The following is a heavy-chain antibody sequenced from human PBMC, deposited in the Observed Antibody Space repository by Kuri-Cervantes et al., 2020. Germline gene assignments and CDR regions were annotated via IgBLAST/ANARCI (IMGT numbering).Heavy chain of an antibody. J-gene: IGHJ4*02. Sequence: GGSLRLSCTASGFTFSSFAVTWVRQAPDKGLAWVSSISDPGGATYYADSVKGRFTISRDNAKNSLYLQMNSLRAEDTAVYYCARNGAPYDFWSGYYPPFDYWGQGTLVTVSS. V-gene: IGHV3-23*01. D-gene: IGHD3-3*01. CDR1: GFTFSSFA. CDR3: ARNGAPYDFWSGYYPPFDY. CDR2: ISDPGGAT.